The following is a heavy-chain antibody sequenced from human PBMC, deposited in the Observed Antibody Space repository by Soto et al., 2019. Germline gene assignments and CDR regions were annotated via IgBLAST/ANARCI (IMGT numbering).Heavy chain of an antibody. J-gene: IGHJ4*02. CDR3: ARNQTPRQYCSGGSCSTDFDY. V-gene: IGHV1-46*01. Sequence: ASVKVSCKASGYTFTSYYMHWVRQAPGQGLEWMGIINPSGGSTSYAQKVQGRVTMTRDTSTSTVYMELSSMRSEDTTVYYCARNQTPRQYCSGGSCSTDFDYWGQGTLVTVSS. CDR2: INPSGGST. CDR1: GYTFTSYY. D-gene: IGHD2-15*01.